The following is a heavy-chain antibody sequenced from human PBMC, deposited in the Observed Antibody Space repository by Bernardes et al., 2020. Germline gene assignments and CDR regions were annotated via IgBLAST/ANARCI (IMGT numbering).Heavy chain of an antibody. J-gene: IGHJ1*01. CDR3: AKGVYDYIWGSYRQYFQH. Sequence: GGSLRLSCAASGFTFSSYAMSWVRQAPGKGLEWVSAISGSGGSTYYADSVKGRFTISRDNSKNTLYLQMNSLRAEDTAVYYCAKGVYDYIWGSYRQYFQHWGQGTLVTVSS. V-gene: IGHV3-23*01. CDR2: ISGSGGST. CDR1: GFTFSSYA. D-gene: IGHD3-16*02.